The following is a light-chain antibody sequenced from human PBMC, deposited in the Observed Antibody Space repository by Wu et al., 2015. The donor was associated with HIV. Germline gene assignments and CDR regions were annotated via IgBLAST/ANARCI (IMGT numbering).Light chain of an antibody. CDR1: QSVSSY. CDR3: QQYGSSPGFT. J-gene: IGKJ3*01. Sequence: EIVLTQSPATLSLSPGERATLSCRASQSVSSYLAWYQQKPGQAPRLLIYGASNRATGIPARFSGSGSGTDFTLTISSLEPEDFAVYYCQQYGSSPGFTFGPGTKVDIK. CDR2: GAS. V-gene: IGKV3-11*01.